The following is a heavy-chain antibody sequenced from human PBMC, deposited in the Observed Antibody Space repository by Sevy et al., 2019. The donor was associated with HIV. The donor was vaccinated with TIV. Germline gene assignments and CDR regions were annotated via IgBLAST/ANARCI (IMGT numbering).Heavy chain of an antibody. CDR2: IDSDDGST. J-gene: IGHJ6*02. V-gene: IGHV3-74*01. D-gene: IGHD3-10*01. CDR1: GFTFSNYW. CDR3: ARQYYYGSGRIFYYGMDV. Sequence: GSLRLSCAASGFTFSNYWMHWVRQDPGKGLVWVSRIDSDDGSTDYADSVKGRFTISRDNAKGTLFLQMNSLRAEDTAVYYCARQYYYGSGRIFYYGMDVWGQGTTVTVSS.